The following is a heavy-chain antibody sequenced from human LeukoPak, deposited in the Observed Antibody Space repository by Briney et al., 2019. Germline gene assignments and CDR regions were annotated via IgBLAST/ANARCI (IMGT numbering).Heavy chain of an antibody. D-gene: IGHD3-22*01. CDR3: ATVLNYYDSSGSGGYFDY. V-gene: IGHV1-18*01. J-gene: IGHJ4*02. CDR1: GYTFTSYG. Sequence: GASVKVSCKASGYTFTSYGISWVRQAPGQGLEWMGWISAYNGNTNYAQKLQGRVTMTTDTSTSTAYMELRSLRSDDTAVYYCATVLNYYDSSGSGGYFDYWGQGTLVTVSS. CDR2: ISAYNGNT.